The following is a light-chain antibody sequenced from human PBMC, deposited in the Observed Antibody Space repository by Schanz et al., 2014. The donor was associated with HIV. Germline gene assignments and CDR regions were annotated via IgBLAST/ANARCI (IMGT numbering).Light chain of an antibody. Sequence: QSALTQPASVSGSPGQSITISCTGTSSDVGGYNYASWYQHHPGKAPKLMIYDVSNRPSGVSNRFSGSKSGNTASLTISGLQAEDEADYYCCSYVGIGPEVFRTGTKLTVL. V-gene: IGLV2-14*03. J-gene: IGLJ1*01. CDR3: CSYVGIGPEV. CDR1: SSDVGGYNY. CDR2: DVS.